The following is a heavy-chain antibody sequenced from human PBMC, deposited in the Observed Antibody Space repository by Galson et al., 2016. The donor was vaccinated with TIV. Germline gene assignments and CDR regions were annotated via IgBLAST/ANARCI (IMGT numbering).Heavy chain of an antibody. CDR1: GFTFSDFA. CDR3: ARGSGSYHLFDQ. J-gene: IGHJ4*02. D-gene: IGHD1-26*01. CDR2: ISDDGTNA. V-gene: IGHV3-30*01. Sequence: SLRLSCAASGFTFSDFAMHWVRQAPDKGLEWVAVISDDGTNAIYADSVRGRLTFSRDNSKNTLTLQMNSLRPEGTAVYYCARGSGSYHLFDQWGQGTLVTVSS.